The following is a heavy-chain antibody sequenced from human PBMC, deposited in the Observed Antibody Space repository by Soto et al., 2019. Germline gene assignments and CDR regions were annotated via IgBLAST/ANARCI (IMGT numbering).Heavy chain of an antibody. D-gene: IGHD1-26*01. CDR1: GFIFDDYA. Sequence: EVKLVESGGGLVQPGRSLRLSCATSGFIFDDYAMHWVRQAPGKGLEWVSGISWNSGVINYADSVKGRFTTSRDNAKNSLYLPLSSLSSADTATYFCAKDTSGAEVGIMDVWCKGTTVIVSS. V-gene: IGHV3-9*01. CDR2: ISWNSGVI. CDR3: AKDTSGAEVGIMDV. J-gene: IGHJ6*03.